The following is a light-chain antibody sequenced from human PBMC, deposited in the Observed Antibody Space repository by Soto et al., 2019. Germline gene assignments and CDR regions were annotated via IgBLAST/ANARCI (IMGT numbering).Light chain of an antibody. Sequence: EIVLTQSPGTLSLSPGERATLSCRASQSVHSNYLAWYQQKPAQAPRLLIYGASTRATGIPDRFDGSGSGTDFTLTISRLEPEDFAVYYCQQYGSAPLTFGGGTKVDIK. CDR3: QQYGSAPLT. CDR2: GAS. V-gene: IGKV3-20*01. CDR1: QSVHSNY. J-gene: IGKJ4*01.